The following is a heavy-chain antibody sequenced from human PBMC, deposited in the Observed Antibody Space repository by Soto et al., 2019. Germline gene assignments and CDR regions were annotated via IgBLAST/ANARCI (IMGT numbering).Heavy chain of an antibody. Sequence: GGSLRLSCAASGFTFSSYAMSWVRQAPGKGLEWVSAISGSGGSTYYADSVKGRLTISRDNSKNTLYLQMNSLRAEDTAVYYCAKDPGVPEYSHGYSSYYFDYWGQGTLVTVSS. V-gene: IGHV3-23*01. J-gene: IGHJ4*02. D-gene: IGHD5-18*01. CDR2: ISGSGGST. CDR1: GFTFSSYA. CDR3: AKDPGVPEYSHGYSSYYFDY.